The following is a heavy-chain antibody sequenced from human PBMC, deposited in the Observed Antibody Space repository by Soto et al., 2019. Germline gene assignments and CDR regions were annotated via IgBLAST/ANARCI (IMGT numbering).Heavy chain of an antibody. CDR2: IFYSGHT. V-gene: IGHV4-61*01. J-gene: IGHJ4*02. CDR3: AGRLAGSPRFFDY. CDR1: GGSVNSGSYY. D-gene: IGHD1-1*01. Sequence: QVQLQESGPGLVKPSETMSLTCTFSGGSVNSGSYYWNWIRQALGKGLERVGFIFYSGHTNYSPSLRGRATISLDTSKNQFSLMLNSVTAADTAVYYCAGRLAGSPRFFDYWGQGLLVTVSS.